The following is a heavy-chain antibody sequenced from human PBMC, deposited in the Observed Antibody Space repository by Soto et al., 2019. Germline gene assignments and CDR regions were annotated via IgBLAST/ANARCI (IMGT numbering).Heavy chain of an antibody. D-gene: IGHD3-3*01. Sequence: GGSLRLSCAASGFTFSSYGMHWVRQAPGKGLEWVAVISYDGSNKYYADSVKGRFTISRDNSKNTLYLQMNSLRAEDTAVYYCAKAPGAVGYYWLYWGQGTLVTVSS. CDR1: GFTFSSYG. V-gene: IGHV3-30*18. CDR2: ISYDGSNK. J-gene: IGHJ4*02. CDR3: AKAPGAVGYYWLY.